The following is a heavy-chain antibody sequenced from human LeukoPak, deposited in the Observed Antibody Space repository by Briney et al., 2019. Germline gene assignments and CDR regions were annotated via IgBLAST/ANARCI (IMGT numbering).Heavy chain of an antibody. CDR3: AKDRGRAVAGSEFDY. CDR1: GFIFTTYG. CDR2: ISGSGGST. J-gene: IGHJ4*02. V-gene: IGHV3-23*01. Sequence: PGGSLRLSCAASGFIFTTYGMHWVRQAPGKGLEWVSVISGSGGSTNYADSVKGRFTISRDNSKNTLYLQMNSLRAEDTAVYYCAKDRGRAVAGSEFDYWGQGTLVTVSS. D-gene: IGHD6-19*01.